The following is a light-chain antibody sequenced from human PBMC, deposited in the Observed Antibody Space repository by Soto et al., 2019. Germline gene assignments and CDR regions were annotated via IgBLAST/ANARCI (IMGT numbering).Light chain of an antibody. CDR2: DAS. CDR1: QSGSSSS. Sequence: EIVLTQSPGTLSLSPGERAALSFRASQSGSSSSLAWYQQKPGQAPRLLIYDASNRATGIPARFSGSGSGTDFTLTISRLEPEHFAVYFCQQYGSSPTTFGQGTKVDIK. CDR3: QQYGSSPTT. V-gene: IGKV3-20*01. J-gene: IGKJ1*01.